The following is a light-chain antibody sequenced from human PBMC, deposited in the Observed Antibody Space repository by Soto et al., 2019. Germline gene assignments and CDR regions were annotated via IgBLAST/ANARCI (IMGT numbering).Light chain of an antibody. CDR3: QQYGSSPLT. CDR2: GAS. V-gene: IGKV3-20*01. CDR1: QSVSSSY. Sequence: EIVLTQSPGTLSLSPGERATLSCRASQSVSSSYLAWYQQKPGQAPRQLIYGASSRATGIPDRFSGSGSGTEFTITISRLEPEDFAVYYCQQYGSSPLTFGGGTKVEIK. J-gene: IGKJ4*01.